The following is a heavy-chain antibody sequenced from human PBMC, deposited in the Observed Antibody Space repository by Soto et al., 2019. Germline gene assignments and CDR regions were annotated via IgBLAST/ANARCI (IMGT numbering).Heavy chain of an antibody. CDR2: INPSGCRT. CDR1: GYTFINYY. Sequence: ASVKVSCKSSGYTFINYYVHWVRQAPGQGLAWMGMINPSGCRTTYPQKFQGRVTMTRDTSTSTVYVELSSLRSDDTAVFYCAREKASTSLLTHYYYAMDVWGQGTTVTVSS. J-gene: IGHJ6*02. V-gene: IGHV1-46*01. CDR3: AREKASTSLLTHYYYAMDV.